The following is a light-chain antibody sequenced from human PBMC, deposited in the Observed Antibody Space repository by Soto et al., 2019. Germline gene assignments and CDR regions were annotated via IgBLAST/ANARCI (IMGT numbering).Light chain of an antibody. CDR1: SSDIGNYNL. J-gene: IGLJ3*02. CDR3: FSYATNTTFWA. Sequence: QSARTQPASVSGSPGQSITISCTGTSSDIGNYNLVSWYQQYPGKAPKLIIYEGFKRPSGVSDRFSGSKLDNTASLTISGLQAEDEADYYCFSYATNTTFWAFGGGTQLTVL. V-gene: IGLV2-23*01. CDR2: EGF.